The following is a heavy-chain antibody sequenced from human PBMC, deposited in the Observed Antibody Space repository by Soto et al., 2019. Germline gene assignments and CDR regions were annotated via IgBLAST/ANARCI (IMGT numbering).Heavy chain of an antibody. CDR3: ARGPRGYCSGGSCYSFLVY. Sequence: ASVKVSCKASGYTFTTYAMHWVRQAPGQRLEWMGWINAGNGNTKYSQKFQGRVTITRDTSTSTAYMELSSLRSEDTAVYYCARGPRGYCSGGSCYSFLVYWGQGTLVTVSS. CDR2: INAGNGNT. V-gene: IGHV1-3*01. D-gene: IGHD2-15*01. J-gene: IGHJ4*02. CDR1: GYTFTTYA.